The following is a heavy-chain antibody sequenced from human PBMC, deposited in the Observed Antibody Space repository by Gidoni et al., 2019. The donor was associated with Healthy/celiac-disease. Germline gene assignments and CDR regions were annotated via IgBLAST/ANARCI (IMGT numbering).Heavy chain of an antibody. Sequence: EVQLVESWGGLVQPGWSLRLSFAASGFTFSDHYMDWVRQAPGKGLDWVGRTRNKANSYTTEYAASVKGRFTISRDDSKNSLYLQMNSLKTEDTAVYYCARGRISGYFQHWGQGTLVTVAS. CDR3: ARGRISGYFQH. J-gene: IGHJ1*01. CDR1: GFTFSDHY. CDR2: TRNKANSYTT. D-gene: IGHD6-25*01. V-gene: IGHV3-72*01.